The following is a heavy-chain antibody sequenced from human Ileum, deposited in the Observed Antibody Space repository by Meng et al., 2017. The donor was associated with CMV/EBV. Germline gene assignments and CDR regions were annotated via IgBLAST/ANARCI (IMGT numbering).Heavy chain of an antibody. CDR1: GGSFTSGSSY. Sequence: GGSFTSGSSYWCWIRPPPGAGLELIGYIYSRGSANYDPSLRGRVTISVDTSKNQFSLDLSSVTAADTAVYYCARYYYANSDWRLDPWGQGTLVTVSS. CDR2: IYSRGSA. V-gene: IGHV4-61*01. D-gene: IGHD3-22*01. CDR3: ARYYYANSDWRLDP. J-gene: IGHJ5*02.